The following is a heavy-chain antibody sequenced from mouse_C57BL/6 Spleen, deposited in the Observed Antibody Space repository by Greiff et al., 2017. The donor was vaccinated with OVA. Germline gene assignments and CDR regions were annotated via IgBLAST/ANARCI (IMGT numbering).Heavy chain of an antibody. CDR1: GYTFTDYE. D-gene: IGHD4-1*01. CDR2: IDPETGGT. V-gene: IGHV1-15*01. Sequence: QVQLQQSGAELVRPGASVTLSCKASGYTFTDYEMHWVKQTPVHGLEWIGAIDPETGGTAYNQKFKGKAILTADKSSSTAYMELRSLTSEDSAVYYCTRGRLGREFAYWGQGTLVTVSA. CDR3: TRGRLGREFAY. J-gene: IGHJ3*01.